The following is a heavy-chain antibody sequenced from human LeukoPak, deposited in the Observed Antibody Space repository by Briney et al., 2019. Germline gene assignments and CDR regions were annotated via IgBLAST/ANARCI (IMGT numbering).Heavy chain of an antibody. CDR1: GGSVSGGDYY. D-gene: IGHD4-11*01. J-gene: IGHJ4*02. V-gene: IGHV4-30-4*08. Sequence: SETLSLTCTVSGGSVSGGDYYWSWIRQPPGKGLEWIGYIHYSGSTYYSPSLKRRVTISIDTSKNQFSLKLSSVTAADTAVYYCAREVTTANFDSWGQGTLVTVSS. CDR2: IHYSGST. CDR3: AREVTTANFDS.